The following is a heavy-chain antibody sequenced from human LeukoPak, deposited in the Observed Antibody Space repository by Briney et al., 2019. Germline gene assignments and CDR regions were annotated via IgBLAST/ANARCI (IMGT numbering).Heavy chain of an antibody. J-gene: IGHJ4*02. CDR1: GGTFSSYA. CDR2: ISAYNGNT. Sequence: ASVKVSCKASGGTFSSYAISCVRQAPGQGLEWMGWISAYNGNTNYAQKLQGRVTMTTDTSTSTAYMELRSLRSDDTAVYYCARSSYSYYYFDYWGQGTLVTVSS. V-gene: IGHV1-18*01. D-gene: IGHD3-10*01. CDR3: ARSSYSYYYFDY.